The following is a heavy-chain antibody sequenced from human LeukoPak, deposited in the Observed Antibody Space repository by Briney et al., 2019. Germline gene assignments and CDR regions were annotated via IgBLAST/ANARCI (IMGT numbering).Heavy chain of an antibody. Sequence: PGGSLRLSCAASGFTVRSNYMSWVRQAPGKGLEWVSVIYSGGSTYYADSVKGRFTISRDNSKNTLYLQMNSPRAEDTAVYYCARERPGMDYMDVWGKGTTVTVSS. CDR1: GFTVRSNY. J-gene: IGHJ6*03. V-gene: IGHV3-53*01. CDR3: ARERPGMDYMDV. CDR2: IYSGGST.